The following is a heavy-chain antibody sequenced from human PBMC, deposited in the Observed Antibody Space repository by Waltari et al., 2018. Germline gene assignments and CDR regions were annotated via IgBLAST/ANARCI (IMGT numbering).Heavy chain of an antibody. CDR2: IWYDGSNK. J-gene: IGHJ3*02. Sequence: QVQLVESGGGVVLSGRSLRPSCVGSGFTFTTPGLNWVRQAPGKGLEWVAVIWYDGSNKNYVDSVKGRFTISRDNSKNTMYLEMNRLRAEDTAVYFCARGDGGSGLGASDIWGQGTMVTVSS. V-gene: IGHV3-33*01. CDR1: GFTFTTPG. CDR3: ARGDGGSGLGASDI. D-gene: IGHD3-3*01.